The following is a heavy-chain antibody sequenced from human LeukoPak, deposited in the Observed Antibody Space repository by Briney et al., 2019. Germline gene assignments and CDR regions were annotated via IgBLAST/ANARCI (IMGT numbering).Heavy chain of an antibody. Sequence: QSGRSLRLSCAPSGFTFSNHWMHWVRPAPREGMVWVSRIDEGGSNAMYADPVKGRFSISRDNAKNTVNLQMNSLRPEDTGVYYCIRDEALWRLDYWGQGTLVTVSS. CDR2: IDEGGSNA. CDR3: IRDEALWRLDY. D-gene: IGHD2-21*01. J-gene: IGHJ4*02. V-gene: IGHV3-74*03. CDR1: GFTFSNHW.